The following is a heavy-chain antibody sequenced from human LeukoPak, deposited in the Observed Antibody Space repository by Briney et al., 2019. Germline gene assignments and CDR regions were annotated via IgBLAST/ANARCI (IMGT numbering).Heavy chain of an antibody. CDR2: IKSKTDGGTT. Sequence: GGSLRLSCAASGFTFSNAWMSWVRQAPGKGLEWVGRIKSKTDGGTTDYAAPVKGRFTISRDDSKNTLYLQMNSLKTEDTAVYYCTTNPNTVGRAQDPWGQGALVTVSS. J-gene: IGHJ5*02. D-gene: IGHD4-23*01. CDR3: TTNPNTVGRAQDP. CDR1: GFTFSNAW. V-gene: IGHV3-15*01.